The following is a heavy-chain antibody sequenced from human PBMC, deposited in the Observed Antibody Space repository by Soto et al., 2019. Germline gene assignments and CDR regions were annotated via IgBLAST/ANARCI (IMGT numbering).Heavy chain of an antibody. CDR1: GFTFSSYS. CDR3: ARDLPVGATYYYGMDV. CDR2: ISSSSSYI. J-gene: IGHJ6*02. Sequence: GGSLRLSCAASGFTFSSYSMNWVRQAPGKGLEWVSSISSSSSYIYYADSVKGRFTISRDNSKNTLYLQMNSLRAEDTAVYYCARDLPVGATYYYGMDVWGQGTTVTVSS. V-gene: IGHV3-21*04. D-gene: IGHD1-26*01.